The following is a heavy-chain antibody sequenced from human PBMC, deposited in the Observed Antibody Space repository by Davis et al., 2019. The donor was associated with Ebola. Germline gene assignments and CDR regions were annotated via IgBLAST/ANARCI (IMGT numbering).Heavy chain of an antibody. CDR1: GFTFSSYG. CDR3: ARDRGGRSTSWPNWFDP. D-gene: IGHD2-2*01. Sequence: GESLKISCVGSGFTFSSYGMHWVRQAPGKGLEWVAVISYDGSNKYYADSVKGRFTISRDNSKNTLYLQMNSLRAEDTAVYYCARDRGGRSTSWPNWFDPWGQGTLVTVSS. J-gene: IGHJ5*02. CDR2: ISYDGSNK. V-gene: IGHV3-30*03.